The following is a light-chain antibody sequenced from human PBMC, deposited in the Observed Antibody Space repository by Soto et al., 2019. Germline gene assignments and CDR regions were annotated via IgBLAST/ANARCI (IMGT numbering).Light chain of an antibody. CDR3: QSYDSSLRGSV. CDR1: TSNIGADYD. CDR2: GNN. V-gene: IGLV1-40*01. J-gene: IGLJ2*01. Sequence: QAVVTQPPSVSGAPGQRVTISCTGSTSNIGADYDVHWYQHLPGTAPTLLIYGNNNRPSGVPDRFSGSKSGTSGSLAITGLQVEDEGDYYCQSYDSSLRGSVFGGGTKLTVL.